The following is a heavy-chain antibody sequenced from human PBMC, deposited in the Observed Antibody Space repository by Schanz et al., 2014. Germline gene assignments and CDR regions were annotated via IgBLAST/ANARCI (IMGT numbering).Heavy chain of an antibody. Sequence: QVQLQESGPGVVKPSQTLSLTCTVSGGSINSDAFYWTWIRQHPGKGLEWVGYIYYSGGTYYSPSLKSRVSISLDTSKNQFSLNLSSVTAADTAVYYCARGRVLESWGQGTLVTVSS. J-gene: IGHJ5*02. CDR2: IYYSGGT. D-gene: IGHD1-1*01. CDR1: GGSINSDAFY. CDR3: ARGRVLES. V-gene: IGHV4-31*03.